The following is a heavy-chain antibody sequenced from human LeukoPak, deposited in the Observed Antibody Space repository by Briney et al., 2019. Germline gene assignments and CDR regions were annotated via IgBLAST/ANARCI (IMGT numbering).Heavy chain of an antibody. CDR2: ITWNSGTI. CDR3: AKDLGNVFHYGRLDY. D-gene: IGHD3-10*01. CDR1: GFTFDDYA. Sequence: PGRSLRLSCAASGFTFDDYAMNWVRQAPGKGLEWVSGITWNSGTIRYADSVKGRFTISRDNAKNSLYLQMNSLRAEDTALYYCAKDLGNVFHYGRLDYWGQGILVTVSS. V-gene: IGHV3-9*01. J-gene: IGHJ4*02.